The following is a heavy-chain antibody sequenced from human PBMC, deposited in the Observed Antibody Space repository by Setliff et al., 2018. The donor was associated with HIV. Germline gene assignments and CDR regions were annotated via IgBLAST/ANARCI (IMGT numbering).Heavy chain of an antibody. CDR3: ATLKMATIYRDFDY. CDR1: GGSISSGNYY. D-gene: IGHD5-12*01. V-gene: IGHV4-61*10. J-gene: IGHJ4*02. CDR2: ISYNGIT. Sequence: SETLSLTCTVSGGSISSGNYYWSWIRQPAGKGLEWVGYISYNGITTYNPSLKSRVTISVDTSKNQFSLKLSSVTAADTAVYYCATLKMATIYRDFDYWGQGTLVTVSS.